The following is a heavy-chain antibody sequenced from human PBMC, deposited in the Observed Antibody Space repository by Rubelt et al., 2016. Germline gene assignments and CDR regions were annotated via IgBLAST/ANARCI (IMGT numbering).Heavy chain of an antibody. CDR3: ARVPRILWWLEVAFDI. D-gene: IGHD2-21*01. CDR1: GGSFSGYY. CDR2: INHSGST. J-gene: IGHJ3*02. Sequence: QVQLQQWGAGLLKPSETLSLTCAVYGGSFSGYYWSWIRQPPGKGLEWIGEINHSGSTNYNPSLEGRFAISVYTSQSQFSLRLSSVTAAETAVYYCARVPRILWWLEVAFDIWGQGTMVTVSS. V-gene: IGHV4-34*01.